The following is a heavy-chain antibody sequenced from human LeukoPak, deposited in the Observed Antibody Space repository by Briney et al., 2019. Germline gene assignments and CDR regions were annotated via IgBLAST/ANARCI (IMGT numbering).Heavy chain of an antibody. D-gene: IGHD2-2*01. V-gene: IGHV3-7*01. CDR1: GFTFSSYG. CDR3: ARDRDIEVLKGLRYSPLDV. J-gene: IGHJ6*02. CDR2: IKQDGSEK. Sequence: GGSLRLSCAASGFTFSSYGMHWVRQAPGKGLEWVANIKQDGSEKYYVDSVKGRFTISRDNAKNSLYLQMNSLRAEDTAVYSCARDRDIEVLKGLRYSPLDVWGQGTTVTVSS.